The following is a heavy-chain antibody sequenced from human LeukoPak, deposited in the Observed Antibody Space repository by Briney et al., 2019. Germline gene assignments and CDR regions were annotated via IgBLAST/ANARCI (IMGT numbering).Heavy chain of an antibody. V-gene: IGHV3-48*01. CDR2: ISSSSSTI. Sequence: GGSLRLSCAASGFTFSSYSMNWVRQAPGKGLEWVSYISSSSSTIYYADSVKGRFTISRDNAKNSLYLQMNSLRAEDTAVYYCARDLDTSMVSSYGMDVWGQGTTVTVSS. D-gene: IGHD5-18*01. J-gene: IGHJ6*02. CDR1: GFTFSSYS. CDR3: ARDLDTSMVSSYGMDV.